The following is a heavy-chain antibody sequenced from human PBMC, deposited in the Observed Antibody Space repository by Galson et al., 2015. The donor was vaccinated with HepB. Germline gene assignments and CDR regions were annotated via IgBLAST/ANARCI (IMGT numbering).Heavy chain of an antibody. CDR1: GFTFDDYA. J-gene: IGHJ5*02. V-gene: IGHV3-9*01. CDR2: INWIGVSI. CDR3: ARDMEPEITPGFDP. D-gene: IGHD1-1*01. Sequence: SLRLSCAASGFTFDDYAMHWVRHAPGKGLEWVSGINWIGVSIASADSVKGRFTISRDNAKNSLYLQMNSLRPEDTALYYCARDMEPEITPGFDPWGQGTLVTVSS.